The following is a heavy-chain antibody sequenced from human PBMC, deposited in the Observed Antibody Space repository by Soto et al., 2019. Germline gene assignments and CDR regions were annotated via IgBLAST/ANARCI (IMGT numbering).Heavy chain of an antibody. CDR2: IFDSGST. CDR3: AREIIPLTTDWYFDL. D-gene: IGHD4-17*01. V-gene: IGHV4-30-4*01. Sequence: SETLSLTCTVSGGSISGGVYYWSWIRQPPGKGLEWIGYIFDSGSTYYNPPLKSRVTISVDTSKNQFSLRLSSVTAADTAVYYCAREIIPLTTDWYFDLWGRGTRVTVS. J-gene: IGHJ2*01. CDR1: GGSISGGVYY.